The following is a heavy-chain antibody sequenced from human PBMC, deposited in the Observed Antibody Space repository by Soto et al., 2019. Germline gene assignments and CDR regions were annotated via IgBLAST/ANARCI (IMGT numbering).Heavy chain of an antibody. J-gene: IGHJ4*02. CDR2: ISSSSSYT. Sequence: LILSCAASGCTFSDYYMSWIRQAPGKGLEWVSYISSSSSYTNYADSVKGRFTISRDNAKNSLYLQMNSLRAEDTAVYYCARKYGSGSFDYWGQGTLVTVSS. V-gene: IGHV3-11*06. D-gene: IGHD6-19*01. CDR1: GCTFSDYY. CDR3: ARKYGSGSFDY.